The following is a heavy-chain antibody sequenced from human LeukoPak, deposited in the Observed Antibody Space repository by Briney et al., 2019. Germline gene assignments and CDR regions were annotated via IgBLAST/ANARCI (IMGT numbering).Heavy chain of an antibody. J-gene: IGHJ6*03. D-gene: IGHD2-15*01. CDR2: IYHSGST. Sequence: SETLSLTCTVSGYSISSGYYWGWIRQPPGKGLEWIGSIYHSGSTYYNPSLKSRVTISVDTSKNQFPLKLSSVTAADTAVYYCAGGKTPNCSGGSCSPNYYYYYMDVWGKGTTVTVSS. CDR1: GYSISSGYY. V-gene: IGHV4-38-2*02. CDR3: AGGKTPNCSGGSCSPNYYYYYMDV.